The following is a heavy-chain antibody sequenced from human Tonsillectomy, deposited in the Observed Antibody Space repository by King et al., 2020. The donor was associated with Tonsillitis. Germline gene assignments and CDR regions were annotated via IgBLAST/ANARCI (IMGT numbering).Heavy chain of an antibody. CDR1: GFTFSSYW. CDR3: ARDNYDFWSGYSYYYYMDV. J-gene: IGHJ6*03. Sequence: VQLVESGGGLVQPGGSLRLSCAASGFTFSSYWMSWVRQAPGKGLEWVANIKQDGVEKYYVDSVKGRFTISRDNAKNSLYLQMNSLRAEDTAVYYCARDNYDFWSGYSYYYYMDVWGKGTTVTVSS. V-gene: IGHV3-7*03. CDR2: IKQDGVEK. D-gene: IGHD3-3*01.